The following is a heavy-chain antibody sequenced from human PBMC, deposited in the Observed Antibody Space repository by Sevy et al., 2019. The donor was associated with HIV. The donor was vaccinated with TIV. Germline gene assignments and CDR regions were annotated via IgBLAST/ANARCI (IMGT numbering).Heavy chain of an antibody. J-gene: IGHJ4*02. CDR1: GFTFSDYG. CDR3: AKDSSRRAAAGTHFDY. D-gene: IGHD6-13*01. Sequence: GGSLRLSCAASGFTFSDYGMHWVRQTPGKGLEWVAVISYDGSNKYYADSVKGQFTISRDNSKNTLYLQMNSLRAEDTAVYYCAKDSSRRAAAGTHFDYWGQGTLVTVSS. CDR2: ISYDGSNK. V-gene: IGHV3-30*18.